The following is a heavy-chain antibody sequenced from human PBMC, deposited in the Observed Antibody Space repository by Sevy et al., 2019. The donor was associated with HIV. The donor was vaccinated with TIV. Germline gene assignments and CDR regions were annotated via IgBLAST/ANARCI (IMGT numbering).Heavy chain of an antibody. CDR2: IGSSGNTI. CDR1: GFILSDYY. Sequence: GGSLRLSCAASGFILSDYYMSWIRQAPGKGLEWVSYIGSSGNTIYYTDSVKGRFTISRDNSKKLVYLQTNSLRAEDWAVYYCARDRGFCSSTNCDDWDYYGMDVWGQGTTVTVSS. J-gene: IGHJ6*02. D-gene: IGHD2-2*01. V-gene: IGHV3-11*01. CDR3: ARDRGFCSSTNCDDWDYYGMDV.